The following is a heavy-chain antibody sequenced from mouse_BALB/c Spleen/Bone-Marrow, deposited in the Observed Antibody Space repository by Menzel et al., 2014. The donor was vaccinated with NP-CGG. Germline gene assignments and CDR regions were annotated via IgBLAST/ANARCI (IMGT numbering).Heavy chain of an antibody. CDR2: IYPGDSDT. Sequence: AQLQQSGAELVRPGSSVKISCKASGYAFSSYWMNWVKQRPGQGLEWIGQIYPGDSDTDYNGKFKGKATLTADKSSNTAYMLLTSLTAEYSAFYFCARGGISFDYWGQGTTLTVSS. V-gene: IGHV1-80*01. CDR1: GYAFSSYW. J-gene: IGHJ2*01. CDR3: ARGGISFDY.